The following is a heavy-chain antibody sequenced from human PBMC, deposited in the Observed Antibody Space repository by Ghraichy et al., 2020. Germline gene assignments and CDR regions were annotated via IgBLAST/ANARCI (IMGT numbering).Heavy chain of an antibody. V-gene: IGHV4-59*01. Sequence: SETLSLTCTVSGGSITSYYWSWIRQPPGKGLEWIGYIYNSGSTNYNPSLMSRVTISVDTAKNQISLMLRSVTAADTAVYYCARDSGSSSWYFYYGMDVWGQGTTVTVSS. CDR1: GGSITSYY. CDR2: IYNSGST. J-gene: IGHJ6*02. D-gene: IGHD6-13*01. CDR3: ARDSGSSSWYFYYGMDV.